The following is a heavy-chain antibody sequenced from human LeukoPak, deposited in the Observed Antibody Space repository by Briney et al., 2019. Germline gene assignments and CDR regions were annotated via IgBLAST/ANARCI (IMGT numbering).Heavy chain of an antibody. CDR1: GGSISRSSYY. J-gene: IGHJ4*02. V-gene: IGHV4-39*01. D-gene: IGHD1-26*01. CDR2: IYYSGST. CDR3: ARHGSVATGAFTY. Sequence: SETLSLTCSVSGGSISRSSYYWGWTRQPPGKGLEWIGSIYYSGSTYYNPSLKSRVTISVDTSRNQFSLKLGSVTAADMAVYYCARHGSVATGAFTYWGQGTLVTVSS.